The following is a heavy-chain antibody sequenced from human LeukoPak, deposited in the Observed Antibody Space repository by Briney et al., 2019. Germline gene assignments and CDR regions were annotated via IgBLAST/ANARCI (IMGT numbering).Heavy chain of an antibody. CDR2: MNPNSGNT. D-gene: IGHD1-26*01. V-gene: IGHV1-8*01. Sequence: GASVKVSCKASGGTFSSYTISWVRQATGQGLEWMGWMNPNSGNTGYAQKFQGRVTMTRNTSISTAYMELSSLRSEDTAVYYCARGGSARWWELLSGYYYMDVWGKGTTVTISS. CDR3: ARGGSARWWELLSGYYYMDV. CDR1: GGTFSSYT. J-gene: IGHJ6*03.